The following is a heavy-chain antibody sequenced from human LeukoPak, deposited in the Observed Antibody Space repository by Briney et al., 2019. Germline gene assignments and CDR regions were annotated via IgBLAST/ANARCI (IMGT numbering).Heavy chain of an antibody. CDR1: GITVSNNY. J-gene: IGHJ6*02. CDR2: IYSGGST. CDR3: SRDYYYGMDV. Sequence: GGSLRLSCAASGITVSNNYMSWVRQAPGKGLEWVSVIYSGGSTYYADSVKGRFTISRDNAKNTLYLQMNSLRAEDTAVYYCSRDYYYGMDVWGQGTTVTVSS. V-gene: IGHV3-66*01.